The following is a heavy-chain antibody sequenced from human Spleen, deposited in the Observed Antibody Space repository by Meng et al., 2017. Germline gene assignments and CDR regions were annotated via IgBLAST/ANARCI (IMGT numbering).Heavy chain of an antibody. Sequence: QVQLQQWGAGLLKPSETLSLTCAVYGGSFSGYYWSWIRQPPGKGLEWIGEISHSGTTNYNPSLKSRVTLSLDTSRNQFSLKLSSVTAADTAVYYCARETGGGASFDYWGQGTLVTVSS. CDR3: ARETGGGASFDY. D-gene: IGHD2-8*02. V-gene: IGHV4-34*01. CDR2: ISHSGTT. J-gene: IGHJ4*02. CDR1: GGSFSGYY.